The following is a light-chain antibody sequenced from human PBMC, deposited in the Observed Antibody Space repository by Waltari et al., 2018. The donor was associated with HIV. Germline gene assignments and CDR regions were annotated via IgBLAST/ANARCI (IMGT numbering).Light chain of an antibody. J-gene: IGKJ2*01. V-gene: IGKV2-28*01. CDR1: QSLLHSSGYNH. CDR3: MQALQTPPT. Sequence: DIVMTQSPLSLPVTPGEPASISCRSSQSLLHSSGYNHLDWYLQKPGQSPQLLIYLGSNRASGVPDRFSGSGSGTDFTLKISRVEAEDVGVYYCMQALQTPPTFGQGTKLDIK. CDR2: LGS.